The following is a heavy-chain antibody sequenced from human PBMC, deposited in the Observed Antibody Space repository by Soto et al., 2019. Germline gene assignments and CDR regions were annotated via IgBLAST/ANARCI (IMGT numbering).Heavy chain of an antibody. CDR3: ARRDYSTSSLGPFDY. J-gene: IGHJ4*02. V-gene: IGHV4-59*11. CDR2: VHYSGST. Sequence: PSETLSLTCVVSGGSISSHYWSWIRQPPGSGLEWIGFVHYSGSTNYSPSLKSRVTMSVDTSKNQFLLNLTSVTAADTALYFCARRDYSTSSLGPFDYWGQGILVTVSS. CDR1: GGSISSHY. D-gene: IGHD6-6*01.